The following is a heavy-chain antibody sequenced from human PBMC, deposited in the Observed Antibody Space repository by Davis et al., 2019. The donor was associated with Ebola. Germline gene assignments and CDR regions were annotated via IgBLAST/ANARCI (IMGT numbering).Heavy chain of an antibody. CDR2: ISGSGGST. CDR3: AKGGIVVVPAAMDYYYYGMDV. D-gene: IGHD2-2*01. V-gene: IGHV3-23*01. CDR1: GFTFSSYA. J-gene: IGHJ6*02. Sequence: GGSLRLSCAASGFTFSSYAMSWVRQAPGKGLEWVSAISGSGGSTYYADSVKGRFTISRDNSNNTLYLQMNSLRAEDTAVYYCAKGGIVVVPAAMDYYYYGMDVWGQGTTVTVSS.